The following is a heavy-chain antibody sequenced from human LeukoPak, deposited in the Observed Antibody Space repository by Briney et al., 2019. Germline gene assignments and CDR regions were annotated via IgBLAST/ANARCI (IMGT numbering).Heavy chain of an antibody. CDR3: ARDLVEMATIIGY. CDR1: GFTFSSYS. CDR2: ISSSSSTI. V-gene: IGHV3-48*04. D-gene: IGHD5-24*01. J-gene: IGHJ4*02. Sequence: GGSLRLSCAASGFTFSSYSMNWVRQAPGKGLEWVSYISSSSSTIYYADSVKGRFTISRDNAKNSLYLQMNSLRAEGTAVYYCARDLVEMATIIGYWGQGTLVTVSS.